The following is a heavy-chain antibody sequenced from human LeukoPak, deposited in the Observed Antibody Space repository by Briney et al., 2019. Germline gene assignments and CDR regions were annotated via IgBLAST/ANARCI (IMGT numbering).Heavy chain of an antibody. Sequence: GGSLRLSCAASGFTFSSYGMHWVRQAPGKGLEWVAFIRYDGSNKYYADSVKGRFTISRDNSKNTLYLQMNSLRAEDTAVYYCAKEKGTMTTVPFWGQGTLVTVSS. J-gene: IGHJ4*02. CDR2: IRYDGSNK. D-gene: IGHD4-17*01. CDR3: AKEKGTMTTVPF. CDR1: GFTFSSYG. V-gene: IGHV3-30*02.